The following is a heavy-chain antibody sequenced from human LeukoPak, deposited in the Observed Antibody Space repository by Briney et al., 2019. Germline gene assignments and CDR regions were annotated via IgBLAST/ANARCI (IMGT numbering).Heavy chain of an antibody. Sequence: GGSLRLSCAASGFTFSGYGMHWVRQAPGKGLEWVTGIAYDGSRKHYADSVKGRFTISRDNSRYTVDLQMNSLRAEDTAVYHCARGWQWLVSWGQGTLVTVSS. V-gene: IGHV3-30*03. CDR2: IAYDGSRK. CDR3: ARGWQWLVS. CDR1: GFTFSGYG. J-gene: IGHJ5*02. D-gene: IGHD6-19*01.